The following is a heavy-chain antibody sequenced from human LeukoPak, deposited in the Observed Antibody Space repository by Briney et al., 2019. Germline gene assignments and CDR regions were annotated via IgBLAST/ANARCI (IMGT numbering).Heavy chain of an antibody. V-gene: IGHV4-34*01. CDR1: GGSFSGYY. Sequence: SETLSLTCAVYGGSFSGYYWSWIRQPPGKGLEWIGEINHSGSTNYNPSLKSRVTISVDTSKNQFSLKLSSVTAADTAVYYCARNAAMVRGVITWDFYFDYWGQGTLVTVSS. J-gene: IGHJ4*02. CDR3: ARNAAMVRGVITWDFYFDY. CDR2: INHSGST. D-gene: IGHD3-10*01.